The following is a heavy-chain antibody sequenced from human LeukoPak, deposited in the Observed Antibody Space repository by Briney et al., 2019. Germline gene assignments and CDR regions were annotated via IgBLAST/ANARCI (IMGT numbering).Heavy chain of an antibody. Sequence: SETLSFTCTVSGGSISSYYWSWIRQPPGKGLEWIGYIYYSGSTNYNPSLKSRVTISVDTSKNQFSLKLSSVTAADTAVYYCARVPDILTGPWIGWGQGTLVTVSS. D-gene: IGHD3-9*01. CDR1: GGSISSYY. J-gene: IGHJ4*02. CDR2: IYYSGST. CDR3: ARVPDILTGPWIG. V-gene: IGHV4-59*01.